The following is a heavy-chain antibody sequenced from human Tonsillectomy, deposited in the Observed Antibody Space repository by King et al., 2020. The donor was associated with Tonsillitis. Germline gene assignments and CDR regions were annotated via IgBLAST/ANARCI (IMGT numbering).Heavy chain of an antibody. CDR3: ASAQEWLDVDY. V-gene: IGHV5-51*03. D-gene: IGHD6-19*01. J-gene: IGHJ4*02. CDR1: GYSFTTYW. Sequence: QLVQSGAEVKKPGESLKISCKAPGYSFTTYWIGWVRQMPGKGLEWMGIIYPTDSDTRYSPSFQGQVTISADKSISTAYLQWSSLKASDTAIYYCASAQEWLDVDYWGQGTLVTVSS. CDR2: IYPTDSDT.